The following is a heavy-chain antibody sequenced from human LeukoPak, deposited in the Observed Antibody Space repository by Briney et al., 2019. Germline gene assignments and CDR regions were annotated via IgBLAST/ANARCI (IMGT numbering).Heavy chain of an antibody. D-gene: IGHD3/OR15-3a*01. Sequence: SETLSLTCAVSGGSFSGYYWGWVRQPPGKGLEWIGSIYYSGNTYYNPSLKSRVTISLDTSRNQFSLRLSSVTAADTADYYCARAQGNGLIDFWGQGTLVTVSS. CDR1: GGSFSGYY. CDR2: IYYSGNT. V-gene: IGHV4-39*01. CDR3: ARAQGNGLIDF. J-gene: IGHJ4*02.